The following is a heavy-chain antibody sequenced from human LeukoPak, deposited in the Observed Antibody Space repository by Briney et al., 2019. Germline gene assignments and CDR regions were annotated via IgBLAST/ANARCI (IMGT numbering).Heavy chain of an antibody. D-gene: IGHD2-8*01. J-gene: IGHJ5*02. CDR2: INHSGST. CDR3: AREGIVLMVYARVWFDP. Sequence: PSETLSLTCAVYGGSFSGYYWSWIRQPPGKGLEWIGEINHSGSTYYNPSLKSRVTISVDTSKNQFSLKLSSVTAADTAVYYCAREGIVLMVYARVWFDPWGQGTLVTVSS. CDR1: GGSFSGYY. V-gene: IGHV4-34*01.